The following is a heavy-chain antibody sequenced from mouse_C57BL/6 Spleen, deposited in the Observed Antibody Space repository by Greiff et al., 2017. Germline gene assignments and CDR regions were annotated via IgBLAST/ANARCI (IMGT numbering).Heavy chain of an antibody. J-gene: IGHJ1*03. CDR1: GYSFTGYY. CDR3: ASGYDGLRGWYFDV. Sequence: EVKLVESGPELVKPGASVKISCKASGYSFTGYYMNWVKQSPEKSLEWIGEINPSTGGTTYNQKFKAKATLTVDKSSSTAYMQLESLTSEDSAVYYCASGYDGLRGWYFDVWGTGTTVTVSS. D-gene: IGHD2-3*01. CDR2: INPSTGGT. V-gene: IGHV1-42*01.